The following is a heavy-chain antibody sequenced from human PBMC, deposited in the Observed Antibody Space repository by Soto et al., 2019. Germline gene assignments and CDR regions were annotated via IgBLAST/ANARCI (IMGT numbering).Heavy chain of an antibody. CDR3: AREYYYTMDV. V-gene: IGHV3-11*05. Sequence: QVQLVESGGGLVRPGASLRHSCEASGFTFRDYYMTWFRQAPGKGLEWLSYIDSSTKYTNYADSVKGRFTISRDNAKNSLYLQMNSLRADDTAVYYCAREYYYTMDVWVQGTMVTVSS. CDR2: IDSSTKYT. J-gene: IGHJ6*02. CDR1: GFTFRDYY.